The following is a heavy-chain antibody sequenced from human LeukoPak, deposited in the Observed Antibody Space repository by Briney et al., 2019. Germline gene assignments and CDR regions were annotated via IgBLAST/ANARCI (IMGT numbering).Heavy chain of an antibody. CDR2: TYTSGST. Sequence: SETLSLTCTVSGGSISSYYWSWIRQPAGKGLEYVGRTYTSGSTDYNPSLKSRVTMSVDTSKNQFSLKLSSVTAADTAVYYCARSYDSSGYYFDYWGQGTLVTVSS. D-gene: IGHD3-22*01. J-gene: IGHJ4*02. CDR1: GGSISSYY. CDR3: ARSYDSSGYYFDY. V-gene: IGHV4-4*07.